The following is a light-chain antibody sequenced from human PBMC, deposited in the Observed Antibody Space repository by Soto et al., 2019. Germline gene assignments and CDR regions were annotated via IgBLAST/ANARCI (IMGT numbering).Light chain of an antibody. CDR1: SSHVRGHLY. Sequence: QSALTQRPSASGSPGPAGTISCAGTSSHVRGHLYVSWYQLYPGNVPKLMIYEVRERPSGVPDRFSGSTSGKTAFLSVSGPQADDEADYYDLSYADTADVFGTGTNVTVL. V-gene: IGLV2-8*01. CDR2: EVR. CDR3: LSYADTADV. J-gene: IGLJ1*01.